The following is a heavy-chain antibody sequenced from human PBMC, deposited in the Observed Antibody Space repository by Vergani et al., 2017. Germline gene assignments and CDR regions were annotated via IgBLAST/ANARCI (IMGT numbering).Heavy chain of an antibody. CDR2: IYTSGST. D-gene: IGHD3-3*01. V-gene: IGHV4-61*02. J-gene: IGHJ3*02. Sequence: QVQLQESGPGLVKPSQTLSLTCTVSGGSISSGSYYWSWIRQPAGKGLEWNGRIYTSGSTNYNPSLKSRVTISVDTSKNQFSLKLSSVTAADTAVYYCARGGTITMFGVVDALDIWGQGTMVTVSS. CDR3: ARGGTITMFGVVDALDI. CDR1: GGSISSGSYY.